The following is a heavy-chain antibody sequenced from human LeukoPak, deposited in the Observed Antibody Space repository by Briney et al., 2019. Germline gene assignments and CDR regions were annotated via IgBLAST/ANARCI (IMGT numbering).Heavy chain of an antibody. CDR2: ISWNSGSI. J-gene: IGHJ4*02. CDR1: GFTFDDYA. CDR3: AKEQQLVTTLDY. V-gene: IGHV3-9*01. Sequence: GGSLRLSCAASGFTFDDYAMHWVRQAPGKGLEWVSGISWNSGSIGYADSVKGRFTISRDNAKNSLYLQMNSLRAEDTALYYCAKEQQLVTTLDYWGQGTLVTISS. D-gene: IGHD6-13*01.